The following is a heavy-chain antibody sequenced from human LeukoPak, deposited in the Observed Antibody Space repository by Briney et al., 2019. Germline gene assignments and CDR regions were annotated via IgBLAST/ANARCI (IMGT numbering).Heavy chain of an antibody. Sequence: SDTLSFTCAVSGYSISSSNWWGWIRQPPGKGLEWIGYIYYSGSTYYNPSLKSRVTMSVDTSKNQFSLKLSSVTAVDTAVYYCARNPRELGDAFDIWGQGTMVTVSS. V-gene: IGHV4-28*01. CDR3: ARNPRELGDAFDI. CDR1: GYSISSSNW. J-gene: IGHJ3*02. CDR2: IYYSGST. D-gene: IGHD1-26*01.